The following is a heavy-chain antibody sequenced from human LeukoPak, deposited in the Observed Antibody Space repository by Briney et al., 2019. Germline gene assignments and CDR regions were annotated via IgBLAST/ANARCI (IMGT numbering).Heavy chain of an antibody. CDR2: INPSGGST. D-gene: IGHD6-19*01. Sequence: GASVKVSCKASGYTFTSYYMHWVRQAPGQGLEWMGIINPSGGSTSYAQKFQGRVTMTRDTSTSTVYMELSSLGSEDTAVYYCAFSGWYGAPFDYWGQGTLVTVSS. J-gene: IGHJ4*02. CDR3: AFSGWYGAPFDY. V-gene: IGHV1-46*03. CDR1: GYTFTSYY.